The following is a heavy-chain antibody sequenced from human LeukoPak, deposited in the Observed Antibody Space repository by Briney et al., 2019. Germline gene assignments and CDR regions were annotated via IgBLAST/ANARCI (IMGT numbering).Heavy chain of an antibody. Sequence: GGSLRLSCAASGFTFSTFAMIWVRQPPGKGLEWVSSIFPSGGEIHYADSVRGRFTISRDNSKSTLSLQMNSLRAEDTAVCYCAELGITMIGGVWGKGTTVTISS. J-gene: IGHJ6*04. CDR1: GFTFSTFA. CDR2: IFPSGGEI. CDR3: AELGITMIGGV. V-gene: IGHV3-23*01. D-gene: IGHD3-10*02.